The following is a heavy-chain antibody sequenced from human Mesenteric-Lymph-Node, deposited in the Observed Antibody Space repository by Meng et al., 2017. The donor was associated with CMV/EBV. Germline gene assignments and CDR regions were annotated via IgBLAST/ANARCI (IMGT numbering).Heavy chain of an antibody. CDR2: ISSSSSYI. J-gene: IGHJ5*02. CDR1: GFTFSSYS. D-gene: IGHD5/OR15-5a*01. CDR3: ARGVDPAFFDP. V-gene: IGHV3-21*01. Sequence: SCAASGFTFSSYSMNWVRQAPGKGLEWVSSISSSSSYIYYADSVKGRFTISRDNAKNSLYLQMNSLRAEDTAVYYCARGVDPAFFDPWGQGTLVTVSS.